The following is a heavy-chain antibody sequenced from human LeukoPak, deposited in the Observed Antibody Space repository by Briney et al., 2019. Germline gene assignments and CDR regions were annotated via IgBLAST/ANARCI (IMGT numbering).Heavy chain of an antibody. CDR3: ARSYPHSSSWHFDY. CDR2: IRSKANSYAT. CDR1: GFTFSDSA. Sequence: GGSLRLSCAASGFTFSDSAVHWARQASGKGLEWVGRIRSKANSYATAYAASVKGRFTISRENAKNSLYLQMNSLRAGDTAVYYCARSYPHSSSWHFDYWGQGTLVTVSS. J-gene: IGHJ4*02. V-gene: IGHV3-73*01. D-gene: IGHD6-13*01.